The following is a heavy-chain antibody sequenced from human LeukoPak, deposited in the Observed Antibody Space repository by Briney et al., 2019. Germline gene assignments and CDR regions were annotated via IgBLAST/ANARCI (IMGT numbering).Heavy chain of an antibody. D-gene: IGHD3-22*01. Sequence: GRSLRLSCAASGFTFSSYGVHWVRQAPGKGLEWVAVIWYDGSNKYYADSVKGRFTISRDNSKNTLYLQMNGLRAEDTAVYYCARGYYYDSSGYYYDYWGQGTLVTVSS. V-gene: IGHV3-33*01. CDR2: IWYDGSNK. J-gene: IGHJ4*02. CDR3: ARGYYYDSSGYYYDY. CDR1: GFTFSSYG.